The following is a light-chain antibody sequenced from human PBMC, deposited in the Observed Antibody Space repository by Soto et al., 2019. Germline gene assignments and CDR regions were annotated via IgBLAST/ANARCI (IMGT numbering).Light chain of an antibody. CDR2: EVS. Sequence: QSALTQPASVSGSPGQSITISCTGTSSDVGGYNYVSWYQQHPGKAPKLMIYEVSNRPSGVSNRFFGSKSGNTASLTISGLQAEDEADYYCNSYTSSTTSYVFGTGTKV. J-gene: IGLJ1*01. CDR1: SSDVGGYNY. V-gene: IGLV2-14*01. CDR3: NSYTSSTTSYV.